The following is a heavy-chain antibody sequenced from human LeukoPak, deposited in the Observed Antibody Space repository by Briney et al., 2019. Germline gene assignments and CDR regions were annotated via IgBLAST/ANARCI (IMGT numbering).Heavy chain of an antibody. D-gene: IGHD4-23*01. J-gene: IGHJ4*02. Sequence: PSETLSLTCAVYGGSFSGYYWSWIRQPPGKGLEWIGEINHSGSTNYNPSLKSRVTISVDTSKNQFSLKPSSVTAADTAVYYCARVGGGNGYYFDYWGQGTLVTVSS. V-gene: IGHV4-34*01. CDR3: ARVGGGNGYYFDY. CDR2: INHSGST. CDR1: GGSFSGYY.